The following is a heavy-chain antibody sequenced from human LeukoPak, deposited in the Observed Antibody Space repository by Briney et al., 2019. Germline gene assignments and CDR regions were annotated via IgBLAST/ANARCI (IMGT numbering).Heavy chain of an antibody. CDR1: GVILSNYA. Sequence: GGSLRLSCAASGVILSNYAMHWVRQPAGKGREWVSALGTAGDTFYPGSVKGRFTISRDNAKKSLFLQMSSLRAEDTAVYYCASSGIAVAGTRYFDYWGQGTLVTVSS. D-gene: IGHD6-19*01. CDR3: ASSGIAVAGTRYFDY. CDR2: LGTAGDT. J-gene: IGHJ4*02. V-gene: IGHV3-13*01.